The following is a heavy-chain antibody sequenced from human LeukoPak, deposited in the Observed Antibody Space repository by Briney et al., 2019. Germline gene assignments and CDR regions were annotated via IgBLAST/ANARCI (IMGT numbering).Heavy chain of an antibody. J-gene: IGHJ3*02. CDR1: GFTFRTYG. CDR3: ARAQDYDNSGFVDGFDI. CDR2: IRYDGSKT. V-gene: IGHV3-33*01. Sequence: PGGSLRLSCATSGFTFRTYGMHWVRQAPGKGLEWVAVIRYDGSKTNYADSVKGRFTISRDNSKNTLYLQMSSLRAEDTAVYYCARAQDYDNSGFVDGFDIWGQGTMVTVSS. D-gene: IGHD3-22*01.